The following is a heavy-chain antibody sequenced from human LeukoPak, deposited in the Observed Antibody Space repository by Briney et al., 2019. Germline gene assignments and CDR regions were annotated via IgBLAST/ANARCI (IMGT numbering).Heavy chain of an antibody. CDR1: GFTFSSYS. D-gene: IGHD3-3*01. J-gene: IGHJ6*03. V-gene: IGHV3-21*01. Sequence: GGSLRLSCAASGFTFSSYSMNWVRQAPGKGPAWISSISRSSSYIYYADSVKGRFTISRDNAKNSVFLQLNSLRVEDTAVYYCARFLATWDYYYMDVWGTGTTVIVSS. CDR3: ARFLATWDYYYMDV. CDR2: ISRSSSYI.